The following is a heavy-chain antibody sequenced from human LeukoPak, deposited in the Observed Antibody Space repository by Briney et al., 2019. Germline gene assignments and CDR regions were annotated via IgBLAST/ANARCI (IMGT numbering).Heavy chain of an antibody. CDR2: IYHSGST. CDR3: ARDGQKYYYDMDV. V-gene: IGHV4-4*02. J-gene: IGHJ6*02. CDR1: GGSISSSNW. Sequence: SETLSLTCAVSGGSISSSNWWSWVRQPPGKGLEWIGEIYHSGSTNYNPSLKSRVTISVDKSKNQFSLKLSSVTAADTAVYYCARDGQKYYYDMDVWGQGTTVTVSS.